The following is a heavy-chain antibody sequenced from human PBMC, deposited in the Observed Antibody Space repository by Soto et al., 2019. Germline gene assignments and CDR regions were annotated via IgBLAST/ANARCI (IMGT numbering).Heavy chain of an antibody. D-gene: IGHD2-21*02. V-gene: IGHV1-69*13. CDR3: ARDAVPYCGGDCYSGSGY. CDR2: IIPIFGTA. J-gene: IGHJ4*02. Sequence: GASVKVSCKASGGTFSGYAISWVRQAPGQGLEWMGGIIPIFGTANYAQKFQGRVTITADESTSTAYMELSSLRSEDTAVYYCARDAVPYCGGDCYSGSGYWGQGTLVTVSS. CDR1: GGTFSGYA.